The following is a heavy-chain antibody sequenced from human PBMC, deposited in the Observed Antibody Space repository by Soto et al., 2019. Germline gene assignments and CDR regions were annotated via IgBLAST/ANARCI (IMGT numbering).Heavy chain of an antibody. CDR3: ARESEDLTSNFDY. CDR2: INHRRST. J-gene: IGHJ4*02. Sequence: PSETLSLTCAVYGGSFSGYYWTWIRQPPGKGLEWSGEINHRRSTSYNPSLKRRVTMSIDTSKNQFSLHLSSVTAADTAVYYCARESEDLTSNFDYWGQGTLVTVSS. V-gene: IGHV4-34*01. CDR1: GGSFSGYY.